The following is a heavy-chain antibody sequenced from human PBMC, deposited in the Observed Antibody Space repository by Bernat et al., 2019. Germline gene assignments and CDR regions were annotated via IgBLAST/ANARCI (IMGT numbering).Heavy chain of an antibody. D-gene: IGHD2-15*01. CDR1: GGTFSSYA. V-gene: IGHV1-69*04. CDR3: ARDLPRYCSGGSCYIFDY. J-gene: IGHJ4*02. Sequence: QVQLVQSGAEVKKPGSSVKVSCKASGGTFSSYAISWVRQAPGQGLEWMGRIIPILGIANYAQKFQGRVTITADKSTSTAYMELSSLRSEDTAVYYCARDLPRYCSGGSCYIFDYWGQGTLVTVSS. CDR2: IIPILGIA.